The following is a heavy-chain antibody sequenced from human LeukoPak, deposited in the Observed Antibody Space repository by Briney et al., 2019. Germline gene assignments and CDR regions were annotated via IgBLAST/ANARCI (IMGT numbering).Heavy chain of an antibody. CDR2: ISSSSSYI. D-gene: IGHD3-16*02. CDR1: GFTLSSYS. J-gene: IGHJ4*02. CDR3: ARAEGLRLGELSSDY. V-gene: IGHV3-21*01. Sequence: GGSLRLSCAASGFTLSSYSMNWVRQAPGKGLEWVSSISSSSSYIYYADSVKGRFTISRDNAKNSLYLQMNSLRAEDTAVYYCARAEGLRLGELSSDYWGQGTLVTVSS.